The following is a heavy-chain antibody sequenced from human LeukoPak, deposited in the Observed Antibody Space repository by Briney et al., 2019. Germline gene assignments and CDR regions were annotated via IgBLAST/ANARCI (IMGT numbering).Heavy chain of an antibody. V-gene: IGHV3-21*04. CDR2: ISSSSSYI. CDR1: GFTFSSYS. D-gene: IGHD2-15*01. CDR3: ARSGGYGNPFDY. Sequence: GGSLRLSCAASGFTFSSYSMNWVRQAPGKGLEWVSSISSSSSYIYYADSVKGRFTISRDNAKNSLYLQMNSLRAEDTAVYYCARSGGYGNPFDYWGQGTLVTVSS. J-gene: IGHJ4*02.